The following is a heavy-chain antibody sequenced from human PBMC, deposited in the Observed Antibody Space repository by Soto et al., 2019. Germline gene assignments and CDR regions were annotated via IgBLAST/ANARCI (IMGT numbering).Heavy chain of an antibody. CDR1: GFTFSSYG. V-gene: IGHV3-33*01. Sequence: QVQLVESGGGVVQPGRSLRLSCAASGFTFSSYGMHWVRQAPGKGLEWVAVIWYDGSNKYYADSVKGRFTISRDNSKNTLHLQMNSLRDEDTAVYYCARDGELRFCCMDVWGQGTTVTVSS. CDR2: IWYDGSNK. J-gene: IGHJ6*02. CDR3: ARDGELRFCCMDV. D-gene: IGHD3-3*01.